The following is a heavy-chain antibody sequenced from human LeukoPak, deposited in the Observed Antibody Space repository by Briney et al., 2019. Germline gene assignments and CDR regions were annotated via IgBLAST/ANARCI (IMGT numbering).Heavy chain of an antibody. D-gene: IGHD3-3*01. J-gene: IGHJ6*03. Sequence: SGGSLRLSCAASGFTFSDYYMSWLRQAPGKGLEWVSYISSSGSTIYYADSVKGRFTISRDNAKNSLYLQMNSLRAEDTAVYYCARGLRFLAYDGYYYMDVWGKGTTVTVSS. V-gene: IGHV3-11*04. CDR3: ARGLRFLAYDGYYYMDV. CDR2: ISSSGSTI. CDR1: GFTFSDYY.